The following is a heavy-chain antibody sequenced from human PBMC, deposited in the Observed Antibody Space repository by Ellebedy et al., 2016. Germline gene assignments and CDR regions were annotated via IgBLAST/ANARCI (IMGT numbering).Heavy chain of an antibody. CDR2: MSPSTGAT. Sequence: ASVKVSCKASGYSFTNYDINWLRQAAGHGLEWVGWMSPSTGATGFAPGFQGRVTMPRDTSKSTVFMELSSLKSEDTAVYYCARDCYSDSSGYYCFDHWGQGTLVTVPS. CDR1: GYSFTNYD. J-gene: IGHJ4*02. CDR3: ARDCYSDSSGYYCFDH. D-gene: IGHD3-22*01. V-gene: IGHV1-8*02.